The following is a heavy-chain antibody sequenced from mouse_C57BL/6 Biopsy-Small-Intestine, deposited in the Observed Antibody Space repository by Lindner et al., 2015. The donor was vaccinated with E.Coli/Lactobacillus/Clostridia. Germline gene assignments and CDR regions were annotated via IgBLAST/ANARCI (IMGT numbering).Heavy chain of an antibody. CDR1: GFTFSDYG. J-gene: IGHJ4*01. CDR3: ARDSNYVDYYYAMDY. CDR2: ISSGSSTI. Sequence: VQLQEVWGGLVKPGGSLKLSCAASGFTFSDYGMHWVRQAPEKGLEWVAYISSGSSTIYYADTVKGRFTISRDNAKNTLFLQMTSLRSEDTAMYYCARDSNYVDYYYAMDYWGQGTSVTVSS. D-gene: IGHD2-5*01. V-gene: IGHV5-17*01.